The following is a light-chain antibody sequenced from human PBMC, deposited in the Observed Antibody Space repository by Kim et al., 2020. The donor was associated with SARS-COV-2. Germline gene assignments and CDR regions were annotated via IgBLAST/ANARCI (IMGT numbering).Light chain of an antibody. CDR3: SSYTGSDSLL. CDR1: SNDVGGYNF. Sequence: QSALTQPPSASGSRGQSVTISCTGTSNDVGGYNFVSWYQQHPGKAPKVMIYEVSKRPSGVPDRFSGSKSGNSASLTVSGLQAEDEADYYCSSYTGSDSLLFGGGTQLTVL. CDR2: EVS. V-gene: IGLV2-8*01. J-gene: IGLJ3*02.